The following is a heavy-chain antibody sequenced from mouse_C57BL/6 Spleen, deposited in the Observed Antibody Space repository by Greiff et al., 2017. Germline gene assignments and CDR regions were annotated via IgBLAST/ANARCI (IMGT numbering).Heavy chain of an antibody. J-gene: IGHJ3*01. D-gene: IGHD2-5*01. V-gene: IGHV1-59*01. CDR3: ALYSNYGFAY. CDR1: GYTFTSYW. CDR2: IDPSDSYT. Sequence: VKLQQPGAELVRPGTSVKLSCKASGYTFTSYWMHWVKQRPGQGLEWIGVIDPSDSYTNYNQKFKGKATLTVDTSSSTAYMQLSSLTSEDSAVYYCALYSNYGFAYWGQGTLVTVSA.